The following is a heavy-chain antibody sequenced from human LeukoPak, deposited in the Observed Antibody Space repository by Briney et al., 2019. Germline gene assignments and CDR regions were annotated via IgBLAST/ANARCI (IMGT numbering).Heavy chain of an antibody. CDR3: ARSVSGSGYKLDY. CDR1: GGSISSYY. V-gene: IGHV4-59*12. Sequence: SETLSLTCTVSGGSISSYYWSWIRQPPGKGLEWIGYINYSGSTNYNPSLKSRVTMSVDTSKNQFSLKLSSVTAADTAVYYCARSVSGSGYKLDYWDQGTLVTVSS. J-gene: IGHJ4*02. D-gene: IGHD3-22*01. CDR2: INYSGST.